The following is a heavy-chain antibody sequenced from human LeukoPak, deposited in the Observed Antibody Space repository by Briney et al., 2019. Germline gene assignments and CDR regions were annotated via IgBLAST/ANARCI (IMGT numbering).Heavy chain of an antibody. CDR3: ATAALVPAARSRYSYAVYGDCYFDL. CDR2: ISAYNGNR. J-gene: IGHJ2*01. CDR1: GYTFTICG. Sequence: ASVTVSFTASGYTFTICGISWVGQAPGRGGEGMGWISAYNGNRNYSQKLQGRVTMTTDTSTSTDYMDLRHLTSDHTAVSYCATAALVPAARSRYSYAVYGDCYFDLWGRGTLVTVSS. V-gene: IGHV1-18*04. D-gene: IGHD2-2*01.